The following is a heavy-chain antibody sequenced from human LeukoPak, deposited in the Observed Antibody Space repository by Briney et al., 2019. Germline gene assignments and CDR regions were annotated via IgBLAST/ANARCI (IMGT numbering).Heavy chain of an antibody. Sequence: GGSLRLSCAASGFTFSDYYMSWIRQAPGKGLEWVSYISSSGSTIYYADSVKGRFTISRDNAKNSLYLQMSSLRAEDTAVYYCARELDLYNWNYGGGYYFDYWGQGTLVTVSS. CDR3: ARELDLYNWNYGGGYYFDY. CDR1: GFTFSDYY. D-gene: IGHD1-7*01. J-gene: IGHJ4*02. V-gene: IGHV3-11*04. CDR2: ISSSGSTI.